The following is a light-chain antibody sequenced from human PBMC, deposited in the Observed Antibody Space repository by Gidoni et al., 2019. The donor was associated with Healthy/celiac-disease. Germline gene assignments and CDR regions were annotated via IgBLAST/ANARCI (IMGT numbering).Light chain of an antibody. CDR2: GAT. V-gene: IGKV3-20*01. Sequence: EIVLTQSPGTLSLSPGERATLSCRASQSVSSSYLAWYQQKPGQAPRLLIYGATRRAPGITDRFSGRGSGTDFTLTSSRLEPEDVAVYYWQQYGRSPLTFGQGTRLEIK. J-gene: IGKJ5*01. CDR1: QSVSSSY. CDR3: QQYGRSPLT.